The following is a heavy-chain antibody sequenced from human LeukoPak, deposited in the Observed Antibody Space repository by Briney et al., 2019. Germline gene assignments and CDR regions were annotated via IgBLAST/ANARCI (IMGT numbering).Heavy chain of an antibody. J-gene: IGHJ4*02. Sequence: PSETLSLTCAVYGGSFSGYYWSWIRQPPGKGLEWIGSIYYSGSTYYNPSLKSRVTISVDTSKNQFSLKLSSVTAADTAVYYCARRTYYYDSSGYYRAYYFDYWGQGTLVTVSS. CDR2: IYYSGST. CDR3: ARRTYYYDSSGYYRAYYFDY. V-gene: IGHV4-34*01. CDR1: GGSFSGYY. D-gene: IGHD3-22*01.